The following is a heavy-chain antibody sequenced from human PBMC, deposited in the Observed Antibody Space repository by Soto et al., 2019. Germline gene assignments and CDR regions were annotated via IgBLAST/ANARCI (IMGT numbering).Heavy chain of an antibody. V-gene: IGHV1-24*01. CDR2: FDPEDGET. CDR1: GYTLTELS. CDR3: ARDAVAGILYYFDY. Sequence: GASVKVSCKVSGYTLTELSMHWVRQAPGKGLEWMGGFDPEDGETIYAQKFQGRVTMTTDTSTSTAYMELRSLRSDDTAVYYCARDAVAGILYYFDYWGQGTLVTVSS. D-gene: IGHD6-19*01. J-gene: IGHJ4*02.